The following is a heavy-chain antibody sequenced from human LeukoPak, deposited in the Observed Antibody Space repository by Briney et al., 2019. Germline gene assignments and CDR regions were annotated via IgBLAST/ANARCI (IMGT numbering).Heavy chain of an antibody. Sequence: ERSLRLSCAASGFTFSSYAMHWVRQAPGKGLEWVAVISYDGSNKYYADSVKGRFTISRDNSKNTLYLQMNSLRAEDTAVYYCARTWSGHFDYWGQGTLVTVSS. V-gene: IGHV3-30-3*01. CDR3: ARTWSGHFDY. CDR1: GFTFSSYA. D-gene: IGHD3-3*01. J-gene: IGHJ4*02. CDR2: ISYDGSNK.